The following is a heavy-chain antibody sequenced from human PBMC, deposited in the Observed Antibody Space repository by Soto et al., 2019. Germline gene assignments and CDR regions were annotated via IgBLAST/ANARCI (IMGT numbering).Heavy chain of an antibody. V-gene: IGHV3-23*01. D-gene: IGHD3-10*01. CDR1: GFTFSSYA. CDR3: AKGRPMVRGVIGYFDY. J-gene: IGHJ4*02. CDR2: ISGSGGST. Sequence: GGSLRLSCAASGFTFSSYAMSWVRQAPGKGLEWVSAISGSGGSTYYADSVKGRFTISRDNSKNTLYLQMNSLRAEDTAVYYCAKGRPMVRGVIGYFDYWGQGTLVTVSS.